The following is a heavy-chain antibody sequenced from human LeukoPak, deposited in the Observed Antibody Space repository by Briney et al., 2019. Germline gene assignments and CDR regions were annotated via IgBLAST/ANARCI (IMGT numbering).Heavy chain of an antibody. CDR1: GGSISSSSYY. Sequence: SETLSLTCTVSGGSISSSSYYWGWIRQPPGTGLEWIVSIYYSGSTYYNPSLKSRVTISVDTSKNQFSLKLSSVTAADTAVYYCARLLGDGVGYNWFDPWGQGTLVTVSS. J-gene: IGHJ5*02. CDR2: IYYSGST. CDR3: ARLLGDGVGYNWFDP. D-gene: IGHD3-3*01. V-gene: IGHV4-39*01.